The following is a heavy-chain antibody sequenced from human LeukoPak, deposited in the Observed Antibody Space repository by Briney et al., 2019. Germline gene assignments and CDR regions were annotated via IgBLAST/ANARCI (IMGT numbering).Heavy chain of an antibody. CDR1: GFTFSSYS. D-gene: IGHD5-24*01. Sequence: GGSLRLSCAASGFTFSSYSMNWVRQAPGKGLEWVSYISSSSSTIYYADSVKGRFTISRDNAKNSLYLQMNSLRPEDTAVYYCARPSPPGDGYNPCDYWGPGALVIVSS. V-gene: IGHV3-48*01. CDR3: ARPSPPGDGYNPCDY. J-gene: IGHJ4*02. CDR2: ISSSSSTI.